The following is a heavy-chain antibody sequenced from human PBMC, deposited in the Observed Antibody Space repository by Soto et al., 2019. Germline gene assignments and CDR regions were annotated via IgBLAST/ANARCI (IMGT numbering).Heavy chain of an antibody. D-gene: IGHD2-15*01. CDR2: ISSSSSTI. V-gene: IGHV3-48*01. Sequence: PGGSLRLSCAASGFTFSSYSMNWFRQAPGKGLEWVSYISSSSSTIYYADSVKGRFTISRDNAKNSLYLQMNSLRADDTAVYYYVTASGGGSGYSCYFDYWGQGSLVTVSS. CDR3: VTASGGGSGYSCYFDY. CDR1: GFTFSSYS. J-gene: IGHJ4*02.